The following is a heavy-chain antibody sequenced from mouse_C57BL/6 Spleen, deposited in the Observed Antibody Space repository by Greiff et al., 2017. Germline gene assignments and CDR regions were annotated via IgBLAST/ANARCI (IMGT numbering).Heavy chain of an antibody. V-gene: IGHV1-61*01. CDR3: ARRSELGRGY. CDR2: IYPSDSET. D-gene: IGHD4-1*01. CDR1: GYTFTSYW. Sequence: QVQLQQPGAELVRPGSSVKLSCKASGYTFTSYWMDWVKQRPGQGLEWIGNIYPSDSETHYNQKFKDKATLTVDKSSSTAYMQLSSLTSEDSAVYYCARRSELGRGYWGQGTTLTVSS. J-gene: IGHJ2*01.